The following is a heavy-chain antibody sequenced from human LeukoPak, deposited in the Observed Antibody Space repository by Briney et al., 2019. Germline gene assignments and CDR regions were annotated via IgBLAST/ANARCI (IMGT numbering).Heavy chain of an antibody. J-gene: IGHJ4*02. CDR3: AKGSCHYGVFFDY. CDR2: ISGSGSST. V-gene: IGHV3-23*01. Sequence: GGSLRLSCAASGSTFSSYAMSWVRQAPGKGLEWVSTISGSGSSTYYADSLKGRFTISTDNSKNTLYLQMNSLRAEDTAVYYCAKGSCHYGVFFDYWGQGTLVTVSS. CDR1: GSTFSSYA. D-gene: IGHD4-17*01.